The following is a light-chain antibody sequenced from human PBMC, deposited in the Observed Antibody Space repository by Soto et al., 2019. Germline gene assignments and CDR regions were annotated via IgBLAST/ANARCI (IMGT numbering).Light chain of an antibody. J-gene: IGKJ1*01. V-gene: IGKV3-15*01. Sequence: EIVLTHSPGTLSLSPWEIATLSCRASQSVSSSYLAWYQQKPGQAPRLLIYGASSRATDIPARFSGSGSGTEFTLTISSLQSEDFAVYYCQQYNNWPPTWTFGQGTKVDIK. CDR2: GAS. CDR1: QSVSSSY. CDR3: QQYNNWPPTWT.